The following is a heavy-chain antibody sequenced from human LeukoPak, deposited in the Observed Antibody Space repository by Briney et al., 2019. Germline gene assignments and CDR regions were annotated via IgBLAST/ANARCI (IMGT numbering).Heavy chain of an antibody. CDR1: GYTFTGYY. CDR3: ARDGVGYYDSSGYYYFQH. D-gene: IGHD3-22*01. CDR2: INPNSGGT. J-gene: IGHJ1*01. Sequence: ASVKVSCKASGYTFTGYYMHWVRQAPGQGLEWMGLINPNSGGTNYAQKFQGRVIMTRDTSISTAYMGLSRLRSDDTAVYYCARDGVGYYDSSGYYYFQHWGQGTLVTVSS. V-gene: IGHV1-2*02.